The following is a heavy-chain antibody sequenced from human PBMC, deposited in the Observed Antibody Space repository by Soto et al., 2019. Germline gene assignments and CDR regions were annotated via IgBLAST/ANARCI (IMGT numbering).Heavy chain of an antibody. D-gene: IGHD3-10*01. CDR2: FYWDDDE. V-gene: IGHV2-5*02. CDR3: VRNWRYYGGDYYYGMDA. J-gene: IGHJ6*02. Sequence: ITLKESGPTLVKPTQTRTLTCTFSGFSLNTGGVGVGWVRQPRAKAMGWLALFYWDDDERYRPSRRSRLNTSKDTINNQLVLTMTNMDPEDTSTYCCVRNWRYYGGDYYYGMDAWGQGTTVTVSS. CDR1: GFSLNTGGVG.